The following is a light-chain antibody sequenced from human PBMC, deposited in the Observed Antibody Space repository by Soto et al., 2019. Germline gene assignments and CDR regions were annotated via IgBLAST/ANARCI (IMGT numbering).Light chain of an antibody. CDR3: QTWGTGPWV. Sequence: QLVLTQSPSASASPGASVKLTCTLSSGHSSYAIAWHQQQPEKGPRYLMKLNSDGSHSKGDGIPDRFSGSSSGAERYLTISSLQSEDEADYYCQTWGTGPWVFGGGTKVTVL. V-gene: IGLV4-69*01. J-gene: IGLJ3*02. CDR2: LNSDGSH. CDR1: SGHSSYA.